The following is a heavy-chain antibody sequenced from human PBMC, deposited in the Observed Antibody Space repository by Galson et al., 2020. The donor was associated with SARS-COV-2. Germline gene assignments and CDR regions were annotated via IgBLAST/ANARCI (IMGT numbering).Heavy chain of an antibody. CDR2: INHSGST. Sequence: SETLSLTCAVYGGSFSGYYWSWIRQPPGKGLEWIGEINHSGSTNYNPSLKSRVTISVDTSKNQFSLKLSSVTAADTAVYYCARGRGWVVTPFDYWGQGTLVTVSS. CDR3: ARGRGWVVTPFDY. J-gene: IGHJ4*02. CDR1: GGSFSGYY. V-gene: IGHV4-34*01. D-gene: IGHD2-21*02.